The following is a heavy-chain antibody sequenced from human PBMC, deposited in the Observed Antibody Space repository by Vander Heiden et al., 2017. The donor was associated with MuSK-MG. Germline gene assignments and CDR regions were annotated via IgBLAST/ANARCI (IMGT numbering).Heavy chain of an antibody. D-gene: IGHD5-12*01. Sequence: EVQLVESGGALVQSGGSLRLSCAASGFTFRRYWMSWVRQAPGKGLEWVANINQDGSEQYYVDSVKGRLTISRDNAKDSLYLQMSGLRPEDTAVYFCARDREYSNTWDEFDYWGQGTLVTVS. V-gene: IGHV3-7*01. CDR3: ARDREYSNTWDEFDY. J-gene: IGHJ4*02. CDR2: INQDGSEQ. CDR1: GFTFRRYW.